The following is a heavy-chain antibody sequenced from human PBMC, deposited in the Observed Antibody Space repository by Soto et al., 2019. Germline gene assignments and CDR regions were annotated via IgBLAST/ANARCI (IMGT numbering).Heavy chain of an antibody. CDR2: IWYDGSNK. V-gene: IGHV3-33*01. CDR3: ARDLAAAPPAEDWFDP. CDR1: GGSVYSSG. J-gene: IGHJ5*02. Sequence: SLRLGRAASGGSVYSSGMPGVLKEQGKGLEWVAVIWYDGSNKYYADSVKGRFTISRDNSKNTLYLQMNSLRAEDTAVYYCARDLAAAPPAEDWFDPWGQGTLVTVS. D-gene: IGHD6-13*01.